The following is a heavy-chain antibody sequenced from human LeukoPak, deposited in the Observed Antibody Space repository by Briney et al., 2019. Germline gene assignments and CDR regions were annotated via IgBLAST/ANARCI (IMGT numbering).Heavy chain of an antibody. J-gene: IGHJ4*02. CDR1: GGSISSGGYY. CDR3: ARGGMVRGVTPLDY. CDR2: IYHSGST. V-gene: IGHV4-30-2*01. D-gene: IGHD3-10*01. Sequence: PSQTLSLTCTVSGGSISSGGYYWSWIRQPPGKGLEWIGYIYHSGSTYYNPSLKSRVTISVDRSKNQFSLKLSSVTAADTAVYYCARGGMVRGVTPLDYWGQGTLVTVSS.